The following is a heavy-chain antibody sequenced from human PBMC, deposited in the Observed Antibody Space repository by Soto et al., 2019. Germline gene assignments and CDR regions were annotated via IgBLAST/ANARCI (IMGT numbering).Heavy chain of an antibody. D-gene: IGHD2-2*01. CDR3: ARYCSSTSCYGEVDYYYMDV. Sequence: PGGSLRLSCAASTFTFSSYAMTWVRQAPGKGLEWVSSISGSASRTYYADSVKGRFTISRDNSKNTVYLQMNSLRAEDTAIYYCARYCSSTSCYGEVDYYYMDVWGKGTTVTVSS. J-gene: IGHJ6*03. V-gene: IGHV3-23*01. CDR1: TFTFSSYA. CDR2: ISGSASRT.